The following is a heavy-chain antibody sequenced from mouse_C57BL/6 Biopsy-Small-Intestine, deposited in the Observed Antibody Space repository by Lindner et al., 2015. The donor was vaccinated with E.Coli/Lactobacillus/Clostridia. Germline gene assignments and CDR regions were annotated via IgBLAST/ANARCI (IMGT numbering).Heavy chain of an antibody. V-gene: IGHV1-63*02. CDR3: AREPKSAYSYGSRMDYYYHGMDV. CDR1: GGGFSNYA. J-gene: IGHJ1*01. CDR2: VMSILGSP. D-gene: IGHD1-1*01. Sequence: SVKVSCKASGGGFSNYAVSWVRQAPGQGLEWMGRVMSILGSPNYPQKFQGRVTISADRFTDTVYMELSSLRTEDTAIYYCAREPKSAYSYGSRMDYYYHGMDVWGQGTTVTVSS.